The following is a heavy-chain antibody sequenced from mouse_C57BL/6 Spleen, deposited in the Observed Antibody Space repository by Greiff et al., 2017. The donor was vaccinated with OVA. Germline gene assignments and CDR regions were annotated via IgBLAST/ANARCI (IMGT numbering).Heavy chain of an antibody. Sequence: VKLQQPGAELVKPGASVKLSCKASGYTFTSYWMQWVKQRPGQGLEWIGEIDPSDSYTNYNQKFKGKATLTVDTSSSTAYMQLSSLTSEDSAVYYCARKDFDYWGQGTTLTVSS. CDR3: ARKDFDY. J-gene: IGHJ2*01. CDR1: GYTFTSYW. V-gene: IGHV1-50*01. CDR2: IDPSDSYT.